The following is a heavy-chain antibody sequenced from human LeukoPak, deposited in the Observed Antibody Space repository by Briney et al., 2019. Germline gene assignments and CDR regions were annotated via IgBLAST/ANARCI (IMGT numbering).Heavy chain of an antibody. CDR2: IWYDGSNK. CDR1: GFTFSSYG. Sequence: PGRSLRLSCAASGFTFSSYGMHWVRQAPGKGLEWAAVIWYDGSNKYYADSVKGRFTISRDNSKNTLYLQMNSLRAEDTAVYYCARADTAMASSGFDYWGQGTLVTVSS. D-gene: IGHD5-18*01. V-gene: IGHV3-33*01. J-gene: IGHJ4*02. CDR3: ARADTAMASSGFDY.